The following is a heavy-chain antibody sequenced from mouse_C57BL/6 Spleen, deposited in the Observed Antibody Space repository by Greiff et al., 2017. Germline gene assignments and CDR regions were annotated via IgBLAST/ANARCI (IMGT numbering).Heavy chain of an antibody. Sequence: QVQLQQSGAELVRPGASVTLSCKASGYTFTDYEMHWVKQTPVHGLEWIGAIDPETGGTAYNQKFKGKAILTADKSSSTAYMELRSLTSADSAVYYCTRVAYRYFDVWGTGTTVTVSS. J-gene: IGHJ1*03. CDR3: TRVAYRYFDV. D-gene: IGHD6-5*01. V-gene: IGHV1-15*01. CDR2: IDPETGGT. CDR1: GYTFTDYE.